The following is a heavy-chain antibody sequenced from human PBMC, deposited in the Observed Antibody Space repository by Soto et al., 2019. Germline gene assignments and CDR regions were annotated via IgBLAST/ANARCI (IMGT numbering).Heavy chain of an antibody. CDR2: IGSSSSTM. D-gene: IGHD2-15*01. Sequence: EVQLVESGGGLVQPGGSLRLSCAASGFTFSSYAMNWVRQAPGKGLEWVSYIGSSSSTMYYADSVKGIFTISRDNAKNSLNGQMNSVRDEETVVYYCARYIGGGRSYYGMDVWCQGTTVSGSS. J-gene: IGHJ6*02. CDR3: ARYIGGGRSYYGMDV. V-gene: IGHV3-48*02. CDR1: GFTFSSYA.